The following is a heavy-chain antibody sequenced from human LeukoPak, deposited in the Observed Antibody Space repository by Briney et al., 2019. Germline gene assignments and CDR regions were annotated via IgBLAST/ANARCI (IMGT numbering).Heavy chain of an antibody. J-gene: IGHJ4*02. Sequence: PSETPSLTCAVYGGSFSGYYWSWIRQPPGKGLEWIGEINHSGSTNYNPSLKSRVTISVDTPKNQFSLKLSSVTAADTAVYYCARGINGAAAGFPDYWGQGTLVTVSS. CDR2: INHSGST. V-gene: IGHV4-34*01. CDR3: ARGINGAAAGFPDY. D-gene: IGHD6-13*01. CDR1: GGSFSGYY.